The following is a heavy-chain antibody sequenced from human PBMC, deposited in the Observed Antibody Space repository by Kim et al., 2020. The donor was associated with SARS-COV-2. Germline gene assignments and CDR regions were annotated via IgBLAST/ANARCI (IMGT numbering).Heavy chain of an antibody. CDR3: ARDQVAAAGSNYYYGMDV. Sequence: GGSLRLSCAASGFTFSSYSMNWVRQAPGKGLEWVSSISSSSSNIYYADSVKGRFTISRDNAKNSLYLQMNSLRAEDTAVYYCARDQVAAAGSNYYYGMDVWGQGTTVTVSS. D-gene: IGHD6-13*01. V-gene: IGHV3-21*01. CDR1: GFTFSSYS. CDR2: ISSSSSNI. J-gene: IGHJ6*02.